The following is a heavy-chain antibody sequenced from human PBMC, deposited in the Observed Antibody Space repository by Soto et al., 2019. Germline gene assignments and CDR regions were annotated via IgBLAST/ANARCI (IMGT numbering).Heavy chain of an antibody. CDR2: IYYSGST. V-gene: IGHV4-31*03. CDR1: GGSISSGGYY. Sequence: SETLSLTCTVSGGSISSGGYYWSWIRQHPGKGLEWIGYIYYSGSTYYNPSLKSRVTISVDTSKNQFSLKLSSVTAADTAVYYCASHSLYYYDSRGYPTLDAFDIWGQGTMVT. J-gene: IGHJ3*02. CDR3: ASHSLYYYDSRGYPTLDAFDI. D-gene: IGHD3-22*01.